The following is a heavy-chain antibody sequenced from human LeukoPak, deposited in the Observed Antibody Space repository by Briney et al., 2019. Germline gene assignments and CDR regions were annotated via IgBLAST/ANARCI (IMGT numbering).Heavy chain of an antibody. CDR2: IIPIFGTA. J-gene: IGHJ4*02. D-gene: IGHD2-15*01. CDR1: GGSFSSEA. V-gene: IGHV1-69*05. Sequence: SVKVSCKAFGGSFSSEAISWVRQAPGQGLEWMGGIIPIFGTANYAQKFQGRVTITTDESTSTAYMEVSIRTSEDTAVYYCGRKAGDCGGGSCYSIDYWGQGTLVTVSS. CDR3: GRKAGDCGGGSCYSIDY.